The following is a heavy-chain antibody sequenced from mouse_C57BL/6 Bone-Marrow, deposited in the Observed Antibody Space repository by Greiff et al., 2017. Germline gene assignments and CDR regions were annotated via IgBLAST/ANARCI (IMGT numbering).Heavy chain of an antibody. CDR3: ARCAYYSNYDAMDY. D-gene: IGHD2-5*01. CDR1: GYTFTSYG. CDR2: IYPRSGNT. V-gene: IGHV1-81*01. J-gene: IGHJ4*01. Sequence: VQLQQSGAELARPGASVKLSCKASGYTFTSYGISWVKQRTGQGLEWIGEIYPRSGNTYYNEKFKGKATLTADKSSSTAYMELRSLTSEDSAVYFCARCAYYSNYDAMDYWGQGTSVTVSS.